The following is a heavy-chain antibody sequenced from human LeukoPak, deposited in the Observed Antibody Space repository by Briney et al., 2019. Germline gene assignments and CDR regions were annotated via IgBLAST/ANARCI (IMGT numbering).Heavy chain of an antibody. CDR2: ISNDGSEK. CDR3: ARGARKGDDYGGFFDY. D-gene: IGHD4-17*01. CDR1: GFTFSNYA. V-gene: IGHV3-30*04. J-gene: IGHJ4*02. Sequence: PGGSLRLSCAASGFTFSNYAMHWVRQAPGKGLEWVAVISNDGSEKDYADSVKGRFTISRDNSKNTLYLQMNSLRAEDTAVYYCARGARKGDDYGGFFDYWGQGTLVTVSS.